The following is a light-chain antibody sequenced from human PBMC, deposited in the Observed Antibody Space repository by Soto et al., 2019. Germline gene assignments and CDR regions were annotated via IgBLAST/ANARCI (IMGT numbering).Light chain of an antibody. Sequence: QSVLTQPPSVSGAPGQRVTLSCTGNTSNLGAGYDVHWYQQLPGAAPKLVIFGNRNRPSGVPERFAGSKSGTSASLAITGLQAEDEADYYCQAYDYSLTASVFGGGTQLTVL. V-gene: IGLV1-40*01. J-gene: IGLJ3*02. CDR3: QAYDYSLTASV. CDR1: TSNLGAGYD. CDR2: GNR.